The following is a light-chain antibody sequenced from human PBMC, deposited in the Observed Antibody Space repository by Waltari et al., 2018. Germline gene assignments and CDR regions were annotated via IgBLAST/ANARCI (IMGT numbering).Light chain of an antibody. V-gene: IGKV3-15*01. CDR3: QQYDDWPAT. CDR1: QSSSTN. J-gene: IGKJ1*01. Sequence: TQSPSSLSASVGDRVTLSCRASQSSSTNVAWYQHKPGQAPRLLIYNGATRHTGIPATFSGSGSGTEFTLTISSLQPEDFAVYFCQQYDDWPATFGQGTKVDI. CDR2: NGA.